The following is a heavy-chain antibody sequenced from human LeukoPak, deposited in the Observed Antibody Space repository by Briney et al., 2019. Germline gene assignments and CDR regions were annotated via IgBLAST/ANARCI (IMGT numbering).Heavy chain of an antibody. V-gene: IGHV1-18*01. J-gene: IGHJ4*02. Sequence: ASVKVSCEASGYTFNTYGITWVRQAPGQGLEWMGWISAYNGNTNCAQKLQGRVTMTTDTSTSTAYMELRSLRSDDTAVYYCARDTYYYDSSGTNGVDYWGQGTLVTVSS. CDR2: ISAYNGNT. D-gene: IGHD3-22*01. CDR1: GYTFNTYG. CDR3: ARDTYYYDSSGTNGVDY.